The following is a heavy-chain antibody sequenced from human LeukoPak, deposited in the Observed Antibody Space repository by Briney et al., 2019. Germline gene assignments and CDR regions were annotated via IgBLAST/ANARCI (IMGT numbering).Heavy chain of an antibody. Sequence: SETLSLTCTVSGGSISSSSYYWGWIRQPPGKGLEWIGEINHSGSTNYNPSLKSRVTISVDTSKNQFSLKLSSVTAADTAVYYCARGAKPAPFDYWGQGTLVTVSS. CDR1: GGSISSSSYY. J-gene: IGHJ4*02. CDR2: INHSGST. V-gene: IGHV4-39*07. CDR3: ARGAKPAPFDY.